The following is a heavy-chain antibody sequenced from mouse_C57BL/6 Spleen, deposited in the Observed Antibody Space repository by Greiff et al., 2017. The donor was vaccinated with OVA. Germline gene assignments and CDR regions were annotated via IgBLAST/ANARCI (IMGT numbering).Heavy chain of an antibody. V-gene: IGHV1-74*01. D-gene: IGHD2-1*01. J-gene: IGHJ3*01. CDR2: IHTYDSDN. Sequence: QVQLQQPGAELVKPGASVKVSCKASGYTFTSYWMHWVKQRPGKGLEWIGRIHTYDSDNNYNQKFKGKATLTVGKSTSTAYMQLSSLTSVDSAVYYCTIEDGNRFAYWGQGTLVTVSA. CDR1: GYTFTSYW. CDR3: TIEDGNRFAY.